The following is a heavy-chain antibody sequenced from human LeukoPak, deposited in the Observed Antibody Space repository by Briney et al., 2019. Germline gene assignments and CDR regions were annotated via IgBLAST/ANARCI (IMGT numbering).Heavy chain of an antibody. Sequence: ASVKVSCKVSGYTLTELSMHWVRQAPGKGLEWRGGFDPEDGETIYAQKFQGRVTMTEDTSTDTAYMELSSLRSEDTAVYYCATVFPPSYGDYETDDAFDIWGQGTMVTVSS. J-gene: IGHJ3*02. D-gene: IGHD4-17*01. CDR3: ATVFPPSYGDYETDDAFDI. V-gene: IGHV1-24*01. CDR1: GYTLTELS. CDR2: FDPEDGET.